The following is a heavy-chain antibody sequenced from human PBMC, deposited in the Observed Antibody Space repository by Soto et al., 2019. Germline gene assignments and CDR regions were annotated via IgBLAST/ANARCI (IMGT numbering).Heavy chain of an antibody. Sequence: PGGSLRLSCAASGFTFSSYAMSWVRQALGKGLEWVSAISGSGGSTYYADSVKGRFTISRDNSKNTLYLQMNSLRAEDTAVYYCAKARAQYYDFWSGYPVDYWGQGTLVTVSS. J-gene: IGHJ4*02. CDR3: AKARAQYYDFWSGYPVDY. CDR1: GFTFSSYA. D-gene: IGHD3-3*01. V-gene: IGHV3-23*01. CDR2: ISGSGGST.